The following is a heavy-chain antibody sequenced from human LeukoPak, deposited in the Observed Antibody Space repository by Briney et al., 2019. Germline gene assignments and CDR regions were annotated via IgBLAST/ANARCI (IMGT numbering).Heavy chain of an antibody. CDR3: ARDNSVGDNAWWFDP. D-gene: IGHD1-26*01. CDR2: MNPNSANT. J-gene: IGHJ5*02. CDR1: GYTFSSYD. Sequence: ASVKVSCKASGYTFSSYDINWVRQAAGQGLEWMGWMNPNSANTGYAQKFQGRVTMTRDMSTSTDYMELSSLRSEDTAIYYCARDNSVGDNAWWFDPWGQGTLVTVSS. V-gene: IGHV1-8*01.